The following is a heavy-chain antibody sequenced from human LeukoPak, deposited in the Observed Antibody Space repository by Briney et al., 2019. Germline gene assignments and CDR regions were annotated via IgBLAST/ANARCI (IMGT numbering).Heavy chain of an antibody. CDR2: TYYRSKWYN. CDR3: AGGRPSAIGSLDP. V-gene: IGHV6-1*01. Sequence: LQTLSLTCATSGDSVSSDTAAWNWLRQSPSRGLEWLGRTYYRSKWYNDYAVSVTSRITINPDTSKNQFSLHLNSVTPEDTAVYYCAGGRPSAIGSLDPWGQGTLVTVSS. J-gene: IGHJ5*02. CDR1: GDSVSSDTAA. D-gene: IGHD6-6*01.